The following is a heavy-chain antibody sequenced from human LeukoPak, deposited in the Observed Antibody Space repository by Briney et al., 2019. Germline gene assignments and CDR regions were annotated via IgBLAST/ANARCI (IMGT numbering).Heavy chain of an antibody. D-gene: IGHD3-10*01. Sequence: GGSLRLSCAASGCTFDDYAMHWVRQAPGKGLEWVSGISWNSGSIGYADSVKGRFTISRDNAKNSLYLQMNSLRAEDTALYYCAKDWGRGVLDYWGQGTLVTVSS. CDR2: ISWNSGSI. CDR3: AKDWGRGVLDY. CDR1: GCTFDDYA. J-gene: IGHJ4*02. V-gene: IGHV3-9*01.